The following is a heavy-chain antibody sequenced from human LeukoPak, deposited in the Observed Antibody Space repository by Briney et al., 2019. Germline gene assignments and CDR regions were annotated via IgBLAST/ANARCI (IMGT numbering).Heavy chain of an antibody. D-gene: IGHD2/OR15-2a*01. CDR3: ARGQGPFPPYDY. CDR2: IWYDGSNK. Sequence: PGRSLRLSCAASGLTFSSYGMHWVRQAPGKGLEWVAVIWYDGSNKYYADSVKGRFTISRDNSKNTLYLQMNSLRAEDTAVYYCARGQGPFPPYDYWGQGTLVTVSS. V-gene: IGHV3-33*01. CDR1: GLTFSSYG. J-gene: IGHJ4*02.